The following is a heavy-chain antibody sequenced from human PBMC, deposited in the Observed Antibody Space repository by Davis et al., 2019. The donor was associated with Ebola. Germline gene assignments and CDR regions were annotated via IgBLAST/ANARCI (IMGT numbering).Heavy chain of an antibody. D-gene: IGHD3-22*01. V-gene: IGHV3-73*01. CDR3: TNYDSSGNDY. CDR1: GFTFSGSA. Sequence: GESLKISCAASGFTFSGSAMHWVRQASGKGLEWVGRIRSKANSYATAYAASVKGRFTISRDDSKNTAYLQMNSLKTEDTAVYYCTNYDSSGNDYWGQGTLVTVSS. CDR2: IRSKANSYAT. J-gene: IGHJ4*02.